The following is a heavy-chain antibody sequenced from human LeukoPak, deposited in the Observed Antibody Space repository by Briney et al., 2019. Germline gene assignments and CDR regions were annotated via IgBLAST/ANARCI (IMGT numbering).Heavy chain of an antibody. D-gene: IGHD1-26*01. CDR3: ARDGRGAFDI. CDR2: VYYSGST. V-gene: IGHV4-39*07. CDR1: GGSISSSSYY. Sequence: PSETLSLTCTVSGGSISSSSYYWDWIRQPPGKGLEWIGSVYYSGSTYYNPSLKSRVTISVDTSKNQFSLKLSSVIAADTAVYYCARDGRGAFDIWGQGTMVTVSS. J-gene: IGHJ3*02.